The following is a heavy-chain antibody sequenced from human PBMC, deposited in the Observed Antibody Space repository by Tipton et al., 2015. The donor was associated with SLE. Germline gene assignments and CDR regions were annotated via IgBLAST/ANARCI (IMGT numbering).Heavy chain of an antibody. Sequence: SLRLSCAASGFTFSSYGMHWVRQAPGKGLEWVAFIRYDGNNKKDADSVKGRFTISRDNTKNSVYLQMNSLRAEDTAVYYCARVMEERGDNTYWGQGTLVSVSS. CDR2: IRYDGNNK. J-gene: IGHJ4*02. V-gene: IGHV3-30*02. CDR1: GFTFSSYG. D-gene: IGHD2-21*01. CDR3: ARVMEERGDNTY.